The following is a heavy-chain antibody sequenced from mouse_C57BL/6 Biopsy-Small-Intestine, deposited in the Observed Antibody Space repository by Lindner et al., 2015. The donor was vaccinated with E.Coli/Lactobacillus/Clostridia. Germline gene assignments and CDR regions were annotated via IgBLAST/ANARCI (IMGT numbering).Heavy chain of an antibody. V-gene: IGHV1-84*02. CDR1: GYIFTDYY. Sequence: SVKVSCKASGYIFTDYYIHWLRQAPGQGLEWMGWINPNSGASNSAQKFQGRVSMTRDTSISTAYMELSSLRSDDTAVYYCARDYKTTVTLTSGLYGADVWGQGTTVTVSS. J-gene: IGHJ1*01. D-gene: IGHD2-13*01. CDR3: ARDYKTTVTLTSGLYGADV. CDR2: INPNSGAS.